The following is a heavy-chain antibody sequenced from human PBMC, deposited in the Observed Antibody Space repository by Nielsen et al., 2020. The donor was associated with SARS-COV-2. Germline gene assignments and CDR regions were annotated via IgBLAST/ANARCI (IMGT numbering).Heavy chain of an antibody. Sequence: GESLKISCVVSGVTFSTYGMNWVRQAPGKGLEWVAHISSNGWTPYYADSVRGRFTISRDNAKNSMSLQMNSLTAEDTAVYYCARVAFWSGYDYWGQGALVTVSS. CDR3: ARVAFWSGYDY. D-gene: IGHD3-3*01. CDR1: GVTFSTYG. V-gene: IGHV3-48*04. CDR2: ISSNGWTP. J-gene: IGHJ4*02.